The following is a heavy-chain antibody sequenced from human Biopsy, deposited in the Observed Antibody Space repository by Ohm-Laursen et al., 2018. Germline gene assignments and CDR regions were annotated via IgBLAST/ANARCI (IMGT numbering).Heavy chain of an antibody. V-gene: IGHV3-23*01. Sequence: SLRLSCSATGFTFGRYSMNWIRQAPGKGLEWVSAITSSGDTTYYSDSVKGRFTISRDSSKNTLHLQMNSLRAEDTAVYYCAKDQGYYYDRSVYYYFDYWGQGTLVTVSS. CDR3: AKDQGYYYDRSVYYYFDY. CDR2: ITSSGDTT. D-gene: IGHD3-22*01. CDR1: GFTFGRYS. J-gene: IGHJ4*02.